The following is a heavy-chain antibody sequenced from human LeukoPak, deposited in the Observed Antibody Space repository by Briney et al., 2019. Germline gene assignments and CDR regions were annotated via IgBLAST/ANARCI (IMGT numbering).Heavy chain of an antibody. D-gene: IGHD3-9*01. V-gene: IGHV3-15*01. CDR3: TTDQSYDILTGYYIIDY. CDR1: GFTFSNAW. J-gene: IGHJ4*02. Sequence: GGSLRLSCAASGFTFSNAWMSWVRQAPGKGLEWVGRIKSKTDGGTTDYAAPVKGRFTISRDDLKNTLYLQMNSLKTEDTAVYYCTTDQSYDILTGYYIIDYWGQGTLVTVSS. CDR2: IKSKTDGGTT.